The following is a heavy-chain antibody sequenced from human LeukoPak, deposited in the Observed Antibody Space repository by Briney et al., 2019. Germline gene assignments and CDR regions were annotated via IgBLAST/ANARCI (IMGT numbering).Heavy chain of an antibody. CDR1: GGSTSSYY. CDR2: IYTSGST. J-gene: IGHJ4*02. CDR3: RGRNTFGFDY. Sequence: SETLSPTCTVSGGSTSSYYWSWIRQPAGKGLEWIGRIYTSGSTNYNPSLKSRVTMSVDTSKNQFSLKLSSVTAADTAVYYCRGRNTFGFDYWGQGTLVTVSS. V-gene: IGHV4-4*07. D-gene: IGHD1-26*01.